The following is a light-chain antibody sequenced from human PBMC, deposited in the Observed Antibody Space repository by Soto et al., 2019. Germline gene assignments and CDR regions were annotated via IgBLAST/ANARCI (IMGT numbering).Light chain of an antibody. CDR1: QNINTY. Sequence: DIQMTQSPSSLSASVGDRITITCRASQNINTYLNWFQQKPGKAPSLLIYAASSLQSGVPSRFSASGSVTDFTLTINSLQPEDFAAYYCQQSYTTPYTFGQGTKVDIK. V-gene: IGKV1-39*01. CDR3: QQSYTTPYT. J-gene: IGKJ2*01. CDR2: AAS.